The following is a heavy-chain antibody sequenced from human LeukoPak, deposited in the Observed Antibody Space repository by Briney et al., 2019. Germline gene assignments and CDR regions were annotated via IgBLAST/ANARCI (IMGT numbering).Heavy chain of an antibody. D-gene: IGHD1-26*01. CDR3: ARGSWELLRGYYYYMDV. CDR1: GGSITSAGYY. J-gene: IGHJ6*03. CDR2: IYDSGRT. V-gene: IGHV4-30-4*01. Sequence: SETLSLTCTVSGGSITSAGYYWSWIRQHPGKGLDWIGYIYDSGRTYYNPSLKSRLTISVDTSKNQFSLKLSSVTAADTAVYYCARGSWELLRGYYYYMDVWGKGTTVTVSS.